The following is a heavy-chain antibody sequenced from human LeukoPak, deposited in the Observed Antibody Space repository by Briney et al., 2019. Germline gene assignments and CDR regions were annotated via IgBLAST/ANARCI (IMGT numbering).Heavy chain of an antibody. V-gene: IGHV4-59*01. D-gene: IGHD6-13*01. J-gene: IGHJ4*02. CDR3: ASTGIAAAGTVDY. CDR1: GGSIRSYY. Sequence: PSETLSLTCTVSGGSIRSYYWSWIRQPPGKGLEWIGYIYYSGNTNYNPSLKSRVTISVDTSKNQFSLELSSVTAADTAVYYCASTGIAAAGTVDYWGQGTLVTVSS. CDR2: IYYSGNT.